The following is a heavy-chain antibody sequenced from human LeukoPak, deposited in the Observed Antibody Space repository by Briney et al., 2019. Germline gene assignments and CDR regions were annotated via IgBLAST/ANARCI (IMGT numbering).Heavy chain of an antibody. V-gene: IGHV3-74*01. CDR3: ARGTYYYGSGSYYKAPNWFDP. D-gene: IGHD3-10*01. CDR2: INSDGSST. CDR1: GFTFSSYW. J-gene: IGHJ5*02. Sequence: GGSLRLSCAASGFTFSSYWMHWVRQAPGKGLVWASRINSDGSSTSYADSVKGRSTISRDNAKNTLYLQMNSLRAEDTAVYYCARGTYYYGSGSYYKAPNWFDPWGQGTLVTVSS.